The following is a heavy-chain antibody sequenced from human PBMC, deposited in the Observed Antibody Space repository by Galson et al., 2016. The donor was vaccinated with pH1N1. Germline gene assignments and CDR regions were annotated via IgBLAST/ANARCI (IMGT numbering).Heavy chain of an antibody. CDR1: GGSFSDSS. CDR3: ARVFLVGLYGHSPGVFDY. CDR2: INRSGGA. Sequence: SETLSLTCAVYGGSFSDSSWGWIRQPPGKGLEWIGEINRSGGASYNASLRSRVTISKDTSKNQFSLNLRSVTAADKAFYFCARVFLVGLYGHSPGVFDYWGQGTLVAVSS. D-gene: IGHD2-8*02. V-gene: IGHV4-34*01. J-gene: IGHJ4*02.